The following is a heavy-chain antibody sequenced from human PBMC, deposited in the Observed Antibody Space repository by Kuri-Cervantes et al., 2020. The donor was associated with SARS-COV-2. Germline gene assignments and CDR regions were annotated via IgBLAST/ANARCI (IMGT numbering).Heavy chain of an antibody. CDR3: AKDRVVVVPAAIAGYMDV. Sequence: GGSLRLSCAASGFTFSDYYMSWIRQAPGKGLEWVSYISSSGSTIYYADSVKGRFTISRDNAKNSLYLQMNSLRAEDTAVYYCAKDRVVVVPAAIAGYMDVWGKGTTVTVSS. J-gene: IGHJ6*03. CDR2: ISSSGSTI. D-gene: IGHD2-2*01. CDR1: GFTFSDYY. V-gene: IGHV3-11*04.